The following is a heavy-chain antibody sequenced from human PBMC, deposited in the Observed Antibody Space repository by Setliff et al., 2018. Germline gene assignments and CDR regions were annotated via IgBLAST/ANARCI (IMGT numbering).Heavy chain of an antibody. CDR1: GLIVSDIH. V-gene: IGHV3-23*01. CDR2: ISGIGGST. Sequence: PGGSLRLSCVVSGLIVSDIHMTWVRQTPGKGLEWLSVISGIGGSTYYADSVKGRFTISRDNSKNTLYLHMNSLRAEDTAVYYCAKGATSAVKTDYWGQGTLVTVSS. D-gene: IGHD4-17*01. CDR3: AKGATSAVKTDY. J-gene: IGHJ4*02.